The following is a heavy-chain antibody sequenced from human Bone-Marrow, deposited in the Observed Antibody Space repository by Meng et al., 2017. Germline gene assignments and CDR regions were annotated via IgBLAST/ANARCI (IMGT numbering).Heavy chain of an antibody. CDR2: ISYSGNT. D-gene: IGHD3-22*01. Sequence: SETLSLTCTVSGGSISGYYWSWIRQPPGKGLEWIGYISYSGNTNYNPSLKSRVAISVDTSKNQFSLKLSSVTAADTAVYYCARDRGYDSSGFINPFDYWAREPWSPSPQ. V-gene: IGHV4-59*01. CDR3: ARDRGYDSSGFINPFDY. CDR1: GGSISGYY. J-gene: IGHJ4*02.